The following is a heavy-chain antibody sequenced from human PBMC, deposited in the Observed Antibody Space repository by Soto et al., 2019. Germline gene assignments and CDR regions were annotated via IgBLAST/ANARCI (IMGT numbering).Heavy chain of an antibody. CDR3: ARDSVYYGDYELNYFDY. D-gene: IGHD4-17*01. J-gene: IGHJ4*02. V-gene: IGHV3-53*01. Sequence: GGSLRLSCEVSGFSVTANYMSWVRQAPGKGLEWVSVIYSGGSTYYIDSVKGRFSISRDISKNTLYLQMNSLRVEDTAVYYCARDSVYYGDYELNYFDYWGQGTLVTVSS. CDR1: GFSVTANY. CDR2: IYSGGST.